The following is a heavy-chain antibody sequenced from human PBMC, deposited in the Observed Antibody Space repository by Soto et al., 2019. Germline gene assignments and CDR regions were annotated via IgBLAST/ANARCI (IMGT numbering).Heavy chain of an antibody. CDR2: INHSGST. J-gene: IGHJ6*02. CDR1: GGSFSGYY. CDR3: ARGPVLLWFGELFTDYYGMDV. Sequence: QVQLQQWGAGLLKPSETLSLTCAVYGGSFSGYYWSWIRQPPGKGLEWIGEINHSGSTNYNPSLKSRVTISVDTSKNQFSLKLSSVTAADTAVYYCARGPVLLWFGELFTDYYGMDVWGQGTTVTVSS. D-gene: IGHD3-10*01. V-gene: IGHV4-34*01.